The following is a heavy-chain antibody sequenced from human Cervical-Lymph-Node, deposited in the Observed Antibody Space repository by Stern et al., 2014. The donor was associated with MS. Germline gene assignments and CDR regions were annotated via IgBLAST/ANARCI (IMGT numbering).Heavy chain of an antibody. V-gene: IGHV3-9*01. Sequence: EVQLVESGGGLVQPGRSLRLSCAASGFTFDDYVMHWVRPTPDKGLEWVSGISWNSVSIGYADSVKGRFTISRDNAKNSLYLQMNSLRPEDTALYYCTKGANDAFDIWGQGTKVTVSS. D-gene: IGHD4/OR15-4a*01. CDR3: TKGANDAFDI. CDR2: ISWNSVSI. CDR1: GFTFDDYV. J-gene: IGHJ3*02.